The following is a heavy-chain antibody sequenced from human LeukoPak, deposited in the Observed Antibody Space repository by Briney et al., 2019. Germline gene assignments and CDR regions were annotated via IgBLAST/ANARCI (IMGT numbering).Heavy chain of an antibody. J-gene: IGHJ4*02. CDR3: ARGLRWLRLGY. V-gene: IGHV4-34*01. CDR2: INHSGST. Sequence: SETLSLTCAVYGGPFSGYYWSWIRQPPGKGLEWIGEINHSGSTNYNPSLKSRVTISVDTSKNQFSLKLSSVTAADTAVYYCARGLRWLRLGYWGQGTLVTVSS. CDR1: GGPFSGYY. D-gene: IGHD5-12*01.